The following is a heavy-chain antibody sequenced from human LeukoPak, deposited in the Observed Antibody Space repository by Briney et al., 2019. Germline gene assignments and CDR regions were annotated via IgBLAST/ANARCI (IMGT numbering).Heavy chain of an antibody. V-gene: IGHV4-34*01. CDR1: GGSLSPHY. CDR2: INNRGTT. J-gene: IGHJ4*02. D-gene: IGHD4-11*01. Sequence: PSETLSLTCAVSGGSLSPHYWSWIRRPLGKGLEWIGEINNRGTTNYSPSLRGRATISVDTSKNQFSLRLTSVTAADTAVYYCARVGTVTLFDYWGQGTLVTVSS. CDR3: ARVGTVTLFDY.